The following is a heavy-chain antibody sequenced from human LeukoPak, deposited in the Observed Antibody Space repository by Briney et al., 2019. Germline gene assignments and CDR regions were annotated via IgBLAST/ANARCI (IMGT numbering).Heavy chain of an antibody. CDR1: DFSFSNYG. Sequence: GRSLRLSCAASDFSFSNYGMHWVRQAPGKGLGWVAVILYDGNNKHYAESVKGRFTISRDNSNNMPYLQMNSLRPEDTAVYYCAKDRLFGSGLNGPHYYYGMDVWGQGTTVTVSS. D-gene: IGHD1-26*01. CDR3: AKDRLFGSGLNGPHYYYGMDV. CDR2: ILYDGNNK. V-gene: IGHV3-30*18. J-gene: IGHJ6*02.